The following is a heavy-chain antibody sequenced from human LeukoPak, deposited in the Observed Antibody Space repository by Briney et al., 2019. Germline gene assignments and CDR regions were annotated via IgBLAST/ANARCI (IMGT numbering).Heavy chain of an antibody. V-gene: IGHV4-39*01. CDR3: QSRFLEWLLDY. D-gene: IGHD3-3*01. J-gene: IGHJ4*02. CDR2: IYDTGST. CDR1: GDSIRSNNYY. Sequence: SETLSLTCTVSGDSIRSNNYYWGWIRQPPGKGLEWIGSIYDTGSTFYNPSLKSRVIISVDTSKNQFSLKLSSVTVADTAVYYCQSRFLEWLLDYWGQGTLVTVSS.